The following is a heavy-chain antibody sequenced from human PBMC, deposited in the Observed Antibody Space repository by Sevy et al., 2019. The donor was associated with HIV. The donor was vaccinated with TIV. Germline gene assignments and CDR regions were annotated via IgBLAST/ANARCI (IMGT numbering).Heavy chain of an antibody. D-gene: IGHD2-2*01. CDR2: INESGIT. V-gene: IGHV4-34*01. CDR1: DGSFSGYY. Sequence: SETLSLTCAVHDGSFSGYYWNWIRQLPGKGLEWIGEINESGITYYNPSRKSRVTISVDTSKKQFSLKLNSVTAVDSAVYFCARSPPVVVVPGAPSWFDPWGQGTLVTVSS. CDR3: ARSPPVVVVPGAPSWFDP. J-gene: IGHJ5*02.